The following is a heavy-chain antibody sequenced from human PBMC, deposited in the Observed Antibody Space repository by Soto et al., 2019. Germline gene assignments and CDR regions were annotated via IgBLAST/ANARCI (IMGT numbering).Heavy chain of an antibody. V-gene: IGHV3-74*01. D-gene: IGHD6-19*01. CDR3: ARANLPLGASSGWLPADY. CDR2: INSDGSST. Sequence: EVQLVESGGGLVQPGGSLRLSCAASGFTFSSYWMHWVRQAPGKGLVWVSRINSDGSSTSYADSVKGRFTISRDNAKNTLYMQMNSLRAEDTAVYYCARANLPLGASSGWLPADYWGQGTLVTVSS. CDR1: GFTFSSYW. J-gene: IGHJ4*02.